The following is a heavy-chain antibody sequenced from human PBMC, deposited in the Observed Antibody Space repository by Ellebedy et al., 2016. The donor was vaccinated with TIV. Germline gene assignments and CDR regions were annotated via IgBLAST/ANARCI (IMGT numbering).Heavy chain of an antibody. J-gene: IGHJ4*02. D-gene: IGHD3/OR15-3a*01. CDR1: GFDVSSNY. CDR3: ARVDLGLAFDH. V-gene: IGHV3-53*01. Sequence: ETLSLTCAVSGFDVSSNYWSWVRQAPGKGLDWVSIIYSAGSTYYADSVKGRFTISRDSSNNTLQLQMTSLRADDTAVYYCARVDLGLAFDHWGRGALITVSS. CDR2: IYSAGST.